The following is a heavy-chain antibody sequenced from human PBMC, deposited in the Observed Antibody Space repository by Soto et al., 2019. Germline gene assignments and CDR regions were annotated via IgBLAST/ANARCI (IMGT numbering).Heavy chain of an antibody. Sequence: PSETLSLTCTVSGGSISSYYWSWIRQPQGKGLEWIGYIYYSGSTNYNPSLKSRVTISVDTSKNQFSLKLSSVTAADTAVYYCARELFGRSVWFDPWGQGTLVTVSS. CDR2: IYYSGST. V-gene: IGHV4-59*01. CDR1: GGSISSYY. CDR3: ARELFGRSVWFDP. D-gene: IGHD3-10*01. J-gene: IGHJ5*02.